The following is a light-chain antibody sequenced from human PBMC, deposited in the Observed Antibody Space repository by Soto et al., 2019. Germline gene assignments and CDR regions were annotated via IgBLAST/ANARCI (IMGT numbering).Light chain of an antibody. J-gene: IGKJ5*01. V-gene: IGKV3D-15*01. CDR2: DAS. CDR1: QSFRGL. CDR3: HQYDNWPKT. Sequence: VLTHSPFTLSLSPGERATLSCRASQSFRGLLAWYQQKPGQAPRLLIYDASSRATGIPDRFSGGGSGTEFTLTISSLQSEDFAVYYCHQYDNWPKTFGQGTRLEIK.